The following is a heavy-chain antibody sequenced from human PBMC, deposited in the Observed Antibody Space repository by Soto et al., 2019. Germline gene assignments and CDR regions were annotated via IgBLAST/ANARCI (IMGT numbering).Heavy chain of an antibody. V-gene: IGHV3-23*01. D-gene: IGHD3-3*01. J-gene: IGHJ4*02. CDR3: VKGHPGVEVTAPYY. CDR2: ISGSGGST. CDR1: GFTFSSYA. Sequence: GGSLRLSCAASGFTFSSYAMSWVRQAPGKGLEWVSAISGSGGSTYYADSVKGRFTISRDNSKNTLYLQMNSLRAEDTAVYYCVKGHPGVEVTAPYYWGQGTLVTVSS.